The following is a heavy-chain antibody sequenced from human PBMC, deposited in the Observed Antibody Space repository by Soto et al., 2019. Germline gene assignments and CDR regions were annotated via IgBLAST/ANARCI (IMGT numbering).Heavy chain of an antibody. CDR2: INPNSGGT. CDR3: ARYMVNLVYYSSGMDV. Sequence: ASVKVSCKASGYTFTSYGISWVRQAPGQGLEWMGWINPNSGGTNYAQKFQGMVTMTRDTSIRTPYMELGRRRFDDRAVYYFARYMVNLVYYSSGMDVWGKGPTVTVSS. D-gene: IGHD2-21*01. CDR1: GYTFTSYG. J-gene: IGHJ6*04. V-gene: IGHV1-2*02.